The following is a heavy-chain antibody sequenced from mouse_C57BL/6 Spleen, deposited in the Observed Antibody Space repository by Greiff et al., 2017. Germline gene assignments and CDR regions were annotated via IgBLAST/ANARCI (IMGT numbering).Heavy chain of an antibody. CDR1: GYTFTSYW. CDR2: INPSSGYT. CDR3: ARDYSNYVNAMDY. V-gene: IGHV1-7*01. D-gene: IGHD2-5*01. J-gene: IGHJ4*01. Sequence: QVQLKESGAELAKPGASVKLSCKASGYTFTSYWMHWVKQRPGQGLEWIGYINPSSGYTKYNQKFKDKATLTADKSSSTAYMQLSSLTYEDSAVYYCARDYSNYVNAMDYWGQGTSVTVSS.